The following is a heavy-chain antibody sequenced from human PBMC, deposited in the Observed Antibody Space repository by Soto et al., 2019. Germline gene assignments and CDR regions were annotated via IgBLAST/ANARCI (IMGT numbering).Heavy chain of an antibody. J-gene: IGHJ6*02. D-gene: IGHD6-13*01. Sequence: TGGSLRLSCAASGFTFSSYAMHWVRQAPGKGLEWVAVISYDGSNKYYADSVKGRFTISRDNSKNTLYLQMNSLRAEDTAVYYCARDGIAAAGTNYYYGMDVWGQGTTVTVSS. V-gene: IGHV3-30-3*01. CDR2: ISYDGSNK. CDR3: ARDGIAAAGTNYYYGMDV. CDR1: GFTFSSYA.